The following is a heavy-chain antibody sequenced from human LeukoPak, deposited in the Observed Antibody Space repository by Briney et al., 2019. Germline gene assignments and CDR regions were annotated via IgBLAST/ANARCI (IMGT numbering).Heavy chain of an antibody. CDR3: AKDSTAMGTYYFDY. CDR1: GFTFDDYA. D-gene: IGHD5-18*01. J-gene: IGHJ4*02. Sequence: GGSLRLSCAASGFTFDDYAMHWVRQAPGKGLEWVSGISWNSGSIGYADSVKGRFTISRDNAKNSLYLQMNSLRAEDTALYYSAKDSTAMGTYYFDYWGQGTLVTVSS. CDR2: ISWNSGSI. V-gene: IGHV3-9*01.